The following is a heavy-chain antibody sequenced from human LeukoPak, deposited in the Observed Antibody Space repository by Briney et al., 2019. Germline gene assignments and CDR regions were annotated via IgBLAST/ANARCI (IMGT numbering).Heavy chain of an antibody. CDR2: ISGRSDNT. Sequence: GGSLRLSCAASGFIFSHYAMYWVRQAPGKGLEWVSAISGRSDNTYYADSVKGRFTLSRDSSKNTLYLQMNSLRADDTAVYYCAKWGDYDVLTGYYVSDFWGQGTLVTVSS. J-gene: IGHJ4*02. V-gene: IGHV3-23*01. D-gene: IGHD3-9*01. CDR3: AKWGDYDVLTGYYVSDF. CDR1: GFIFSHYA.